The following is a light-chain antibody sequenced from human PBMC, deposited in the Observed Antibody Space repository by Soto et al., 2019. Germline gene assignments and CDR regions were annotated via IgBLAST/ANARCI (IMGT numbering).Light chain of an antibody. J-gene: IGKJ1*01. CDR3: QQYYSYPHT. Sequence: AIRMTQSPSSFSASTGDRGTVTCRASQGISSYLAWYQQKPGKAPKLLIYAASTLQSGVPSRFSGSGSGTDFTLTISCLQPEDFATYYCQQYYSYPHTFGQGTKVEIK. V-gene: IGKV1-8*01. CDR2: AAS. CDR1: QGISSY.